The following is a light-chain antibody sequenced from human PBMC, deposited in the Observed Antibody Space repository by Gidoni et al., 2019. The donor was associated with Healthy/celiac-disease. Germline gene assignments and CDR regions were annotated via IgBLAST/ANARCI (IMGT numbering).Light chain of an antibody. CDR1: QSVSSN. V-gene: IGKV3-15*01. CDR2: GAS. J-gene: IGKJ2*04. CDR3: QQYNNWPSCS. Sequence: EIVMTQSPATLSVSPGERATLSCRASQSVSSNLAWYQQKPGQAPRLLIYGASTRATGIPARFSGSGSGTEFTLTISSLQSEDFAVYYCQQYNNWPSCSFGQXTKLEIK.